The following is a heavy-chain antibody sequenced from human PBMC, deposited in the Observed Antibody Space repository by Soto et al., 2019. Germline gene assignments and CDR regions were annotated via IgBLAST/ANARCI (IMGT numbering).Heavy chain of an antibody. D-gene: IGHD2-2*01. J-gene: IGHJ1*01. CDR1: GGSLSAYY. CDR2: INPSGTT. CDR3: ALAPAAHILH. Sequence: KPSETLSLTCAVYGGSLSAYYWSWIRQPPGKGLEWIGEINPSGTTNYNPSLKSRVTISVDTSKNQFSLKLSSVTAADTAVYHCALAPAAHILHWGQGTLVTVSS. V-gene: IGHV4-34*01.